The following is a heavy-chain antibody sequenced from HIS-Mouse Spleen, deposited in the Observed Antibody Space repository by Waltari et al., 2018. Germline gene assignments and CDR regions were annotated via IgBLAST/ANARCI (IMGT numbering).Heavy chain of an antibody. J-gene: IGHJ3*02. D-gene: IGHD6-13*01. Sequence: QVQLVQSGAEVKKPGASVKVSCKASGYTFTGYYMHWVPQAPGKGLEWMGWINPNSGGTNYAQKFQGRVTMTRDTSISTAYMELSRLRSDDTAVYYCAPGLGYSSSWPGAFDIWGKGTMVTVSS. CDR1: GYTFTGYY. V-gene: IGHV1-2*02. CDR2: INPNSGGT. CDR3: APGLGYSSSWPGAFDI.